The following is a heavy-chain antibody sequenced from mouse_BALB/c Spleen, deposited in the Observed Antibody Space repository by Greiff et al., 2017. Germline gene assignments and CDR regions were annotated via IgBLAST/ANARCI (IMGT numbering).Heavy chain of an antibody. J-gene: IGHJ3*01. CDR2: ISYDGSN. V-gene: IGHV3-6*02. D-gene: IGHD2-1*01. CDR1: GYSITSGYY. Sequence: EVKLEESGPGLVKPSQSLSLTCSVTGYSITSGYYWNWIRQFPGNKLEWMGYISYDGSNNYNPSLKNRISITRDTSKNQFFLKLNSVTTEDTATYYCAREGNAWFAYWGQGTLVTVSA. CDR3: AREGNAWFAY.